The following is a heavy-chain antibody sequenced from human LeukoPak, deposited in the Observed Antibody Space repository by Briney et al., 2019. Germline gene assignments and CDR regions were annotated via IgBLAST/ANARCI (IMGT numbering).Heavy chain of an antibody. CDR2: INHSGST. Sequence: PSETLSLTCGVYGGSFSGYYWSWIRQPPGKGLEWIGEINHSGSTNYNPSLKSRVTISVDTSKNRFSLKLSSVTAADTAVYNCARRFTNYYYYYMDVWGKGTTVTVSS. CDR3: ARRFTNYYYYYMDV. J-gene: IGHJ6*03. CDR1: GGSFSGYY. V-gene: IGHV4-34*01. D-gene: IGHD3-10*01.